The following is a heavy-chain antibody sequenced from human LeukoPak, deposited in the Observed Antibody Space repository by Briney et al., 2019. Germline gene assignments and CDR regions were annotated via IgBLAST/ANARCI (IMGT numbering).Heavy chain of an antibody. V-gene: IGHV4-59*01. D-gene: IGHD1-14*01. CDR2: IHYTGST. CDR1: GGSISGSH. CDR3: ARTRRYLYYFDY. J-gene: IGHJ4*02. Sequence: SETLSLTCLVSGGSISGSHWSWIRQPPGKGLEWIGYIHYTGSTDYNPSLRSRVTLSIDMSKNQFSLNLSSVTAADTAVYYCARTRRYLYYFDYWGQGTLVTVSS.